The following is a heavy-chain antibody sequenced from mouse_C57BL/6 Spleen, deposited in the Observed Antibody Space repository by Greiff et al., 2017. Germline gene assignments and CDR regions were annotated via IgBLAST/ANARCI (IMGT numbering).Heavy chain of an antibody. CDR1: GYAFSSSW. CDR3: LHGNPYYFDY. Sequence: QVQLQQSGPELVKPGASVKISCKASGYAFSSSWMNWVKQRPGKGLEWIGRIYPGDGDTNYNGKFKGKATLTADKSSSTAYMQLSSLTSEDSAVYFCLHGNPYYFDYWGQGTTLTVSS. J-gene: IGHJ2*01. V-gene: IGHV1-82*01. CDR2: IYPGDGDT. D-gene: IGHD2-1*01.